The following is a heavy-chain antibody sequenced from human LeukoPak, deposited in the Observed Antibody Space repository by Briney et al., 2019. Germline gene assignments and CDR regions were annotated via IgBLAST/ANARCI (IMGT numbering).Heavy chain of an antibody. J-gene: IGHJ4*02. CDR1: GSTFSDYY. D-gene: IGHD3-10*01. CDR2: ISSSGSTI. V-gene: IGHV3-11*01. CDR3: ARARGVGVYYFDY. Sequence: GGSLRLSCAASGSTFSDYYMSWIRQAPGKGLEWVSYISSSGSTIYYADSVKGRFTISRDNAKNSLYLQMNSLRAEDTAVYYCARARGVGVYYFDYWGQGTLVTVSS.